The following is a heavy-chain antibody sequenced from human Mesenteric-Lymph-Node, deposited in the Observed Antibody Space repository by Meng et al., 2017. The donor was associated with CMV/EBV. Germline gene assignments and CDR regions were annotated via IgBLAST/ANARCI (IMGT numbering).Heavy chain of an antibody. D-gene: IGHD1-7*01. V-gene: IGHV3-30*02. Sequence: GESLKISCAASGFSLRTYGIHWVRQPPGKGLEWVTFIQYDGNNRYYADSVKGRFTISRDNSNTLYLEMNSLRVEDTAVYYCAKVLVLGNYPYYYGLDVWGQGTTVTVSS. J-gene: IGHJ6*02. CDR2: IQYDGNNR. CDR3: AKVLVLGNYPYYYGLDV. CDR1: GFSLRTYG.